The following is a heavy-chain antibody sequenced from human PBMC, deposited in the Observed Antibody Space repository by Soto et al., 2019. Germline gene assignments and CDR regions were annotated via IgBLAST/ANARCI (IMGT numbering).Heavy chain of an antibody. J-gene: IGHJ5*02. Sequence: ASVKVSYKVSEYNLTELSIHWMRQAPGKGLEWMGGFDPEDGETIYAQKFQGRVTMTEDTSTDTAYRELSSLRSEDTAVYYCATLSDHYSYDSSGLVYPWCQGTVVTVSA. D-gene: IGHD3-22*01. V-gene: IGHV1-24*01. CDR1: EYNLTELS. CDR3: ATLSDHYSYDSSGLVYP. CDR2: FDPEDGET.